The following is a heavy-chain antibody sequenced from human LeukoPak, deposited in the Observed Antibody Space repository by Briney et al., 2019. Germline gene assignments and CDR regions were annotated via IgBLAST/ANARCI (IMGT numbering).Heavy chain of an antibody. D-gene: IGHD3-10*01. Sequence: PSETLSLTCAVSGGSISSSNWWSWVRPPPGKGLEWIGEIYHSGSTNYNPSLKSRVTISVDKSKNQFSLKLSSVTAADTAVYYCARRYGSGSYYNFHYYYYMDVWGKGTTVTVSS. CDR1: GGSISSSNW. V-gene: IGHV4-4*02. CDR2: IYHSGST. J-gene: IGHJ6*03. CDR3: ARRYGSGSYYNFHYYYYMDV.